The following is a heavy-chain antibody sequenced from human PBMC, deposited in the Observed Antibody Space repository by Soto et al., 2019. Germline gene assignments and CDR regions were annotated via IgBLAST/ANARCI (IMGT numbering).Heavy chain of an antibody. CDR3: ARDRHNNFFDP. CDR2: IYYSGST. D-gene: IGHD6-6*01. CDR1: VASMRSGGHH. V-gene: IGHV4-31*03. Sequence: SDTLTLTCTVSVASMRSGGHHWTWIRQSPGKGLEWIGYIYYSGSTYYNPSLESRVAISLDTSRSQFSLTLHSVTAADTAIYYCARDRHNNFFDPWGQGTLVTVS. J-gene: IGHJ5*02.